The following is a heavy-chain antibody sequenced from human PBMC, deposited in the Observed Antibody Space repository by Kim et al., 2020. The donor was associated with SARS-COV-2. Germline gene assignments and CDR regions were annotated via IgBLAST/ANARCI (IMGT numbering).Heavy chain of an antibody. CDR2: TYYRSKWYN. V-gene: IGHV6-1*01. CDR3: ASTTRRFYTMVRGVGLDHNAFDI. J-gene: IGHJ3*02. D-gene: IGHD3-10*01. CDR1: GDSVSSNSAA. Sequence: SQTLSLTCAISGDSVSSNSAAWNWIRQSPSRGLEWLGRTYYRSKWYNDYAVSVKSRITINPDTSKNQFSLQLNSVTPEDTAVYYCASTTRRFYTMVRGVGLDHNAFDIWGQGTMVTVSS.